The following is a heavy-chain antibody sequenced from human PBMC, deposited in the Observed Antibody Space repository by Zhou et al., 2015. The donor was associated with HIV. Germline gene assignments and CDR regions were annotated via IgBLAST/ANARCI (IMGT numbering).Heavy chain of an antibody. CDR2: IIPIFGTA. CDR3: GPSLRLFGRPADY. D-gene: IGHD3-10*02. CDR1: GGTFSSYA. J-gene: IGHJ4*02. V-gene: IGHV1-69*12. Sequence: QVQLVQSGAEVKKPGSSVKVSCKASGGTFSSYAISWVRQAPGQGLEWMGGIIPIFGTANYAQKFQGRVTITADESTSTAYMELSSLRSEDTRDTVRGPSLRLFGRPADYSGQGTRGHRLL.